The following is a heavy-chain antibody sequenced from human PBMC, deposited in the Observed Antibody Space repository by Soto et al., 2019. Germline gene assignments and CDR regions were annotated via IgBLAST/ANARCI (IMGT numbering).Heavy chain of an antibody. Sequence: EVQLLESGGGLVQPGGSLRLSCAASGFTFSSYAMNWVRQAPGKGLEWVSVISGSGDSTYYADSVKGRFTISRDNSQHTLYLQMNSLRAEDTAVYYCATRASGSYFDYWGQGTLVTVSS. J-gene: IGHJ4*02. CDR2: ISGSGDST. CDR3: ATRASGSYFDY. V-gene: IGHV3-23*01. D-gene: IGHD3-10*01. CDR1: GFTFSSYA.